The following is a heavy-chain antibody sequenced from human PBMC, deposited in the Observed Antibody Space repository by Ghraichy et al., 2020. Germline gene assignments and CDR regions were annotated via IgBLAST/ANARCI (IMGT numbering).Heavy chain of an antibody. D-gene: IGHD2-15*01. Sequence: SETLSLTCTVSGGSISSSSYYWGWIRQPPGKGLEWIGSIYYSGSTYYNPSLKSRVTISVDTSKNQFSLRLNSVTAADTAVYYCARTPYCTGGTCYFFNYWGQGTLVTVSS. CDR2: IYYSGST. V-gene: IGHV4-39*01. J-gene: IGHJ4*02. CDR1: GGSISSSSYY. CDR3: ARTPYCTGGTCYFFNY.